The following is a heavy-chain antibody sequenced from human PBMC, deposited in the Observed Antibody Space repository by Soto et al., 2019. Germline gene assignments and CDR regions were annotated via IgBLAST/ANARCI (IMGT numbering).Heavy chain of an antibody. CDR1: GFTFSSYG. CDR2: ISYDGSNK. Sequence: VGSLRLSCAASGFTFSSYGMHWVRQAPGKGLEWVAVISYDGSNKYYADSVKGRFTISRDNSKNTLYLQMNSLRAEDTAVYYCAKDSQQPNYSYYGMDVWGQGTTVTVSS. D-gene: IGHD6-13*01. J-gene: IGHJ6*02. V-gene: IGHV3-30*18. CDR3: AKDSQQPNYSYYGMDV.